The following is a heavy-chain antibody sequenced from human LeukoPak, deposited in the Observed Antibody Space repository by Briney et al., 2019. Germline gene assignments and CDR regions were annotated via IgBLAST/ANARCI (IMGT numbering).Heavy chain of an antibody. J-gene: IGHJ4*02. V-gene: IGHV1-24*01. D-gene: IGHD3-22*01. CDR2: FDPEGGET. Sequence: ASVKVSCKVSGYTLTELSMHWERQAPGKGLEWMGGFDPEGGETIYAQKFQGRVTMTEDTSTDTAYMELSSLRSEDTAVYYCAAFPITMIVVVITTPFDYWGQGTLVTVSS. CDR3: AAFPITMIVVVITTPFDY. CDR1: GYTLTELS.